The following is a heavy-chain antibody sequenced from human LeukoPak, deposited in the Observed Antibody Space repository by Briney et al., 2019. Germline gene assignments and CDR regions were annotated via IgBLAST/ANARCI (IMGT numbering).Heavy chain of an antibody. Sequence: SETLSLTCAVSGGSFSGYYWSWIRQPPGKGLEWIGYIHNSGGTNYNPSLKSRVTISVDTSKNQFSLQLSSVTAADTAVYYCARGFSSGWFNLWGQGTLVTVSS. CDR1: GGSFSGYY. CDR2: IHNSGGT. CDR3: ARGFSSGWFNL. D-gene: IGHD6-19*01. J-gene: IGHJ4*02. V-gene: IGHV4-59*01.